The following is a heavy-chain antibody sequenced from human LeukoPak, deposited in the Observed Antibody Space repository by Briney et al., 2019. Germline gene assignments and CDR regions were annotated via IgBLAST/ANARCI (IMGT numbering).Heavy chain of an antibody. CDR3: ARLGAGNSKVFDV. Sequence: GESLKISCKVSGYNFVSLWISWVRQMPGKGLEWIGIIFPGDPDTKFSPSFEGRVTLSVDKSTNTAYLEWPNLRASDTAIYSCARLGAGNSKVFDVWDQGTMIAVAS. D-gene: IGHD1-26*01. CDR1: GYNFVSLW. CDR2: IFPGDPDT. J-gene: IGHJ3*01. V-gene: IGHV5-51*01.